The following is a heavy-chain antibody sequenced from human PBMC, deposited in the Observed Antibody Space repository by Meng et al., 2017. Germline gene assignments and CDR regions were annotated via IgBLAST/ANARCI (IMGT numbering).Heavy chain of an antibody. CDR1: GFTFSSYA. J-gene: IGHJ6*02. CDR3: ARDKYYYDSSGPNYYYYGMDV. CDR2: ISSSSSYI. Sequence: GESLKISCAASGFTFSSYAMSWVRQAPGRGLKRVLSISSSSSYIYYADSVKGRFTISRDNAKNSLYLQMNSRRAEDTDVYYCARDKYYYDSSGPNYYYYGMDVWGQGTKVTVSS. D-gene: IGHD3-22*01. V-gene: IGHV3-21*01.